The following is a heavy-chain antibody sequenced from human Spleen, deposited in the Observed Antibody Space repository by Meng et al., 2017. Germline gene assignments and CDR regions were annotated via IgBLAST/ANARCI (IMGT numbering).Heavy chain of an antibody. CDR3: AREQYYYDSSGYSP. V-gene: IGHV7-4-1*02. Sequence: QLAQYVSELKQPRASVKVSCNASGYTFTSYAMNCVRQAPGQGLEWMGWINTNTGNPTYAQGFTGRFVFSLDTSVSTAYLQISSLKAEDTAVYYCAREQYYYDSSGYSPWGQGTLVTVSS. D-gene: IGHD3-22*01. J-gene: IGHJ5*02. CDR2: INTNTGNP. CDR1: GYTFTSYA.